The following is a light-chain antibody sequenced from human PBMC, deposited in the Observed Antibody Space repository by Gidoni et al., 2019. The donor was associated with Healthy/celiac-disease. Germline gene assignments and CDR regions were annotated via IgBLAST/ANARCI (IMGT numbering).Light chain of an antibody. Sequence: EIVLTHSPGTLSLSPGERATLSCRASQSVSSSYLAWYQQKPGQAPRLLIYGASSRATGIPDSFSGSGSGTDFTLTISRLEPEDFAVYYCQQYGSSPVTFGPGTKVEIK. CDR3: QQYGSSPVT. V-gene: IGKV3-20*01. CDR2: GAS. CDR1: QSVSSSY. J-gene: IGKJ3*01.